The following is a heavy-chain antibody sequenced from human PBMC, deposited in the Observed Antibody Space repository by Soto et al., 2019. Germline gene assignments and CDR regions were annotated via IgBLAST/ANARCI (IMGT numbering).Heavy chain of an antibody. D-gene: IGHD6-13*01. CDR2: TYHSGNP. Sequence: SETLSLTCDVSGDTISTGGYTWAWIRQPPGKALEWIGHTYHSGNPYYNPSLKSRVIISVDRSKNQFSLKLSSVTAADTAVYYCARAKKYGSSWYRYYYYGMDVWGQGTTVT. CDR1: GDTISTGGYT. CDR3: ARAKKYGSSWYRYYYYGMDV. J-gene: IGHJ6*02. V-gene: IGHV4-30-2*01.